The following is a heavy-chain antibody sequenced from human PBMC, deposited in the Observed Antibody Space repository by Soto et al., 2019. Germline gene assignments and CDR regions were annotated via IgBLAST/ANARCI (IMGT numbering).Heavy chain of an antibody. CDR3: ARDLAAASLFDY. CDR2: ISYDGSNK. J-gene: IGHJ4*02. Sequence: QVQLVESGGGVVQPGRSLRLSCAASGFTFSSYAMHWVRQAPGKGLEWVAVISYDGSNKYYADSVKGRFTISRDNSKNTVYLQMNSLRAEDTAVYYCARDLAAASLFDYWGQGTLVTVSS. CDR1: GFTFSSYA. D-gene: IGHD6-13*01. V-gene: IGHV3-30-3*01.